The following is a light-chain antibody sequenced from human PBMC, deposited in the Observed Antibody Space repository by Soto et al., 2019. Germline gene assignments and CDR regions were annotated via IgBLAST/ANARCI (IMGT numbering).Light chain of an antibody. CDR3: TSYTSSNTLYV. Sequence: QSAPTQPASVSGSPGQSITISCTGTSSDVGAYDFASWYQQHPDKAPKLMIYDVSNRPSGVSDRFSGSKSGNTASLTISGLLAEDEADYYCTSYTSSNTLYVFGTGTKVTVL. CDR1: SSDVGAYDF. J-gene: IGLJ1*01. CDR2: DVS. V-gene: IGLV2-14*01.